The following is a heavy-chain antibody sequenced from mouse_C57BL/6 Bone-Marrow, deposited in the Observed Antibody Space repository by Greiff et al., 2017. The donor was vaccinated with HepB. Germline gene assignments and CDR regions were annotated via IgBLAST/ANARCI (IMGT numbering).Heavy chain of an antibody. CDR1: GYTFTSYW. CDR3: ARNEGGGWFAY. Sequence: QVQLQQPGAELVMPGASVKLSCKASGYTFTSYWMHWVKQRPGQGLEWIGEIDPSDSYTNYNQKFKGKSTLTVDKSSSTAYMQLSSLTSEDSAVYYGARNEGGGWFAYWGQGTRVTVTA. V-gene: IGHV1-69*01. CDR2: IDPSDSYT. J-gene: IGHJ3*01.